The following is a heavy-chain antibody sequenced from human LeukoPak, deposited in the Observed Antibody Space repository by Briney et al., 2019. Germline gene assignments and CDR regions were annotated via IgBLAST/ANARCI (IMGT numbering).Heavy chain of an antibody. CDR2: INHSGST. D-gene: IGHD3-22*01. J-gene: IGHJ6*03. CDR3: ARGAVTGITVIVGAYYMDV. CDR1: GGYFSGYY. Sequence: SETLSLTCAVYGGYFSGYYWSWIRQPPGKGLEWIGEINHSGSTNYNPSLKSRVTISADTSKNQFSLKLSSVTAADTAVYYCARGAVTGITVIVGAYYMDVWGKGTSVTVSS. V-gene: IGHV4-34*01.